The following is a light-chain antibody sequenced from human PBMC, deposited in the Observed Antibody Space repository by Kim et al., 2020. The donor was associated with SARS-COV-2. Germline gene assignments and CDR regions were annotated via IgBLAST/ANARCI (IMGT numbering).Light chain of an antibody. Sequence: QSVLTQPPSASGTPGQRVTISCSGSSSNIGSNYVYWYQQLPRTAPKLLIYRNNQRPSGVPDRFSGSKSGTSASLAISGLRSEDEADYYCAAWDDSLSGRGVVFGGGTQLTVL. CDR3: AAWDDSLSGRGVV. CDR2: RNN. CDR1: SSNIGSNY. V-gene: IGLV1-47*01. J-gene: IGLJ2*01.